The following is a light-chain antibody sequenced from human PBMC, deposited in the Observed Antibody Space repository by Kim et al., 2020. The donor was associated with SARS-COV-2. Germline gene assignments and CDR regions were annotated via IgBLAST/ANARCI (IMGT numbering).Light chain of an antibody. V-gene: IGLV2-23*02. Sequence: GQSVTISCTGNRSDIGNYNLVSWYQHHPGKAPKLIIFEVSRRPSGDSARFSGSKSGNTASLTISGLQPEDEADYYCCSYGGSDNLVFGGGTKVTVL. CDR3: CSYGGSDNLV. J-gene: IGLJ3*02. CDR2: EVS. CDR1: RSDIGNYNL.